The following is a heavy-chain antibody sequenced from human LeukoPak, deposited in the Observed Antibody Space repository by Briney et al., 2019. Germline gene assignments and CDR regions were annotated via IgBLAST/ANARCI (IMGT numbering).Heavy chain of an antibody. D-gene: IGHD3-10*01. Sequence: AGGSLRLSCAASGFSFSSYAMSWVRQAPGKGLEWVSAISGSGGSTYYADSVKGWFTISRDNSKNTLYLQMNSLRAEDTAVYYCAASAGPINFWGQGTLVTVSS. CDR3: AASAGPINF. J-gene: IGHJ4*02. V-gene: IGHV3-23*01. CDR1: GFSFSSYA. CDR2: ISGSGGST.